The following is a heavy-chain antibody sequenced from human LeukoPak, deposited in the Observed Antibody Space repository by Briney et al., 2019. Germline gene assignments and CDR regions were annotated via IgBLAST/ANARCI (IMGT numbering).Heavy chain of an antibody. D-gene: IGHD3/OR15-3a*01. CDR2: IYYSGST. CDR3: ARVKGWTTYYFDY. Sequence: SESLSLTCTVSGASISSYYWSWIRQPPGKGLEWIGYIYYSGSTNYNPSLKSRVTISVDTSKNQLSLKLSSVTAADTAVYYCARVKGWTTYYFDYWGQGTLVTVSS. CDR1: GASISSYY. V-gene: IGHV4-59*01. J-gene: IGHJ4*02.